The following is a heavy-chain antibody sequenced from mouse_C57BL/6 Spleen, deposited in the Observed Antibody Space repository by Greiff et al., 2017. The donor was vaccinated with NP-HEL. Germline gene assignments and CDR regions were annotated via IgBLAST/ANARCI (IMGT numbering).Heavy chain of an antibody. D-gene: IGHD1-1*01. CDR1: GYAFSSYW. V-gene: IGHV1-80*01. Sequence: QVQLQQSGAELVKPGASVKISCKASGYAFSSYWMNWVKQRPGKGLEWIGQIYPGDGDTNYNGKFKGKATLTADKSSSTAYMQLSSLTSEDSAVYFCARTYCGSSGCDYWGQGTTLTVSS. CDR2: IYPGDGDT. J-gene: IGHJ2*01. CDR3: ARTYCGSSGCDY.